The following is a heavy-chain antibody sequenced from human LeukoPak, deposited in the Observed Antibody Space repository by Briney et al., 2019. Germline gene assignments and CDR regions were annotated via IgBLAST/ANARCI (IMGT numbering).Heavy chain of an antibody. D-gene: IGHD3-16*01. CDR3: ATLGGHSLAAQNGY. V-gene: IGHV1-2*02. CDR1: GYTFSGYY. CDR2: INPKNGDT. J-gene: IGHJ4*02. Sequence: ASVKVSCKASGYTFSGYYIHWVRQAPGQGLEWMGWINPKNGDTNYGQKFQGRVTMTRDTSISTAYMELSGLRSDDTAVYYCATLGGHSLAAQNGYWGQGTLVTVSS.